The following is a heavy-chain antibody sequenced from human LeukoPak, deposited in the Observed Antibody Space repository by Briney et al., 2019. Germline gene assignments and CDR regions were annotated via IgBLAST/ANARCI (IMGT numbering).Heavy chain of an antibody. CDR3: AREADYYGSGSYGWFDP. J-gene: IGHJ5*02. D-gene: IGHD3-10*01. Sequence: SETLSLTCAVHGGSFSGYYWSWLRQPPGKGLEWIGEINHSGSTNYNPSLKSRVTISVDTSKNQFSLKLISVTAADTAVYYCAREADYYGSGSYGWFDPWGQGTLVTVSS. V-gene: IGHV4-34*01. CDR2: INHSGST. CDR1: GGSFSGYY.